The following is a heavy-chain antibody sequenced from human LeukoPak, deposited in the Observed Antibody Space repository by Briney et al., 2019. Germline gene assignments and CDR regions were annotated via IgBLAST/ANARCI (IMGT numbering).Heavy chain of an antibody. Sequence: GGSLRLSCAASGVTFSSYGMSWVRQAPGKGLEWVSAISGSGGSTYYADSVKGRFTISRDNSKNTLYLQMNSLRAEDTAVYYCALGGARGVFDYWGQGTLVTVSS. CDR3: ALGGARGVFDY. CDR1: GVTFSSYG. J-gene: IGHJ4*02. V-gene: IGHV3-23*01. D-gene: IGHD3-16*01. CDR2: ISGSGGST.